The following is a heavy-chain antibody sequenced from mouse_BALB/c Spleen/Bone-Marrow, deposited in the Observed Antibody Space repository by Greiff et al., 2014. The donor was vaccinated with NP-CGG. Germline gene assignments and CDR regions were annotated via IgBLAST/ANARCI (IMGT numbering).Heavy chain of an antibody. J-gene: IGHJ2*01. V-gene: IGHV14-3*02. CDR2: IDPANGNT. D-gene: IGHD1-1*01. CDR1: GFNIKDTY. Sequence: EVQLKQSGAELVKPGASVKLSCTASGFNIKDTYMHWVKQRPEQGLEWIGRIDPANGNTKYDPKFQGKATITADTSSNTAYLQLSSLTSEDTAVYYCARYYYGSSLFDYWGQGTTLTGSS. CDR3: ARYYYGSSLFDY.